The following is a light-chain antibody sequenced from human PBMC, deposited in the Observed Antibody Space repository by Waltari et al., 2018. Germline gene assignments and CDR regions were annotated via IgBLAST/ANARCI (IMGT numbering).Light chain of an antibody. CDR2: GAS. Sequence: DIQMSQSPSSLSASVGDRVTITCRASQVISNYLAWFKQKPGKAPKSLIYGASALQSGVPSPFSGSGSGTDFTLTISSLQPEDFATYYCQQYNSFPYTFGQGTKLEIK. CDR3: QQYNSFPYT. CDR1: QVISNY. J-gene: IGKJ2*01. V-gene: IGKV1-16*01.